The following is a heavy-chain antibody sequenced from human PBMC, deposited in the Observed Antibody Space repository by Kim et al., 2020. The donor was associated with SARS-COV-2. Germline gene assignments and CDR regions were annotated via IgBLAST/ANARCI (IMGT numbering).Heavy chain of an antibody. J-gene: IGHJ4*02. Sequence: SETLSLTCAVSGGSISSSNWWSWVRQPPGKGLEWIGEIYHSGSTNYNPSLKSRVTISVDKSKNQFSLKLSSVTAADTAMYYCARTRVSSGWYGLDYWGQGTLVTVSS. CDR3: ARTRVSSGWYGLDY. V-gene: IGHV4-4*02. D-gene: IGHD6-19*01. CDR2: IYHSGST. CDR1: GGSISSSNW.